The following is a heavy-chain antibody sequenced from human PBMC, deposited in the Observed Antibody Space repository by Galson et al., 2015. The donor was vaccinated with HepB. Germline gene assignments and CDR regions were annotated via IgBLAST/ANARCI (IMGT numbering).Heavy chain of an antibody. Sequence: CTVSGGSISSGDYYWSWIRQPPGKGLEWIGYIYYSGSTYYNPSLKSRVTISVDTSKNQFSLKLSSVTAADTAVYYCASQLGLAARPFYFDYWGQGTLVTVSS. CDR2: IYYSGST. CDR1: GGSISSGDYY. D-gene: IGHD6-6*01. J-gene: IGHJ4*02. CDR3: ASQLGLAARPFYFDY. V-gene: IGHV4-30-4*01.